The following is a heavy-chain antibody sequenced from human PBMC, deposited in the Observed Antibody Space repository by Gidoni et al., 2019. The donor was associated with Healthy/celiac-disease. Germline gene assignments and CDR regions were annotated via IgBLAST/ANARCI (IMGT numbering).Heavy chain of an antibody. D-gene: IGHD5-18*01. V-gene: IGHV3-23*01. CDR3: AQVYTDTWPFYY. CDR2: ISGSGGST. J-gene: IGHJ4*02. Sequence: EVQLLESGVGLVQPGGSLRLSCAASGFTFSSYAMSWVRQAPGKGLEWVSAISGSGGSTYYADSVKGRFTISRDNSKNTLYLQMNSLRAEDTAVYYCAQVYTDTWPFYYWGQGTLVTVSS. CDR1: GFTFSSYA.